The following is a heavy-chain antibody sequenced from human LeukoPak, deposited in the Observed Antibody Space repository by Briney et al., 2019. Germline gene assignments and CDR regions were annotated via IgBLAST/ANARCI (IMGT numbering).Heavy chain of an antibody. Sequence: GGSLRLSCAASGFIFRSHGMNWVRQAPGKGLEWVSGISPRGDITYYKDSVRGRFTISRDNFKNTVSLQLNSLRAEDTAMYYCAKDDDWGRFNHWGQGTLVTVSS. CDR3: AKDDDWGRFNH. CDR1: GFIFRSHG. V-gene: IGHV3-23*01. CDR2: ISPRGDIT. D-gene: IGHD3-16*01. J-gene: IGHJ1*01.